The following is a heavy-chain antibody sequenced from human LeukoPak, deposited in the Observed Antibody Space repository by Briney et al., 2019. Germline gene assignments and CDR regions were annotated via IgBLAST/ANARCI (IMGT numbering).Heavy chain of an antibody. Sequence: NASETLSLTCAVYGGSFSGYYWSWIRQPPGKGLEWIGEINHSGSTNYNPSLKSRVTISVDTSKNQFSLKLSSVTAADTAVYYCARERGDIVVVPAAIRGRYYYMDVWGKGTTVTVSS. CDR3: ARERGDIVVVPAAIRGRYYYMDV. CDR1: GGSFSGYY. J-gene: IGHJ6*03. CDR2: INHSGST. V-gene: IGHV4-34*01. D-gene: IGHD2-2*02.